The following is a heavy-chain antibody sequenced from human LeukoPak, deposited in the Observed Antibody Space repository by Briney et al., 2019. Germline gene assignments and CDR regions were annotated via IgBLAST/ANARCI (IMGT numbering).Heavy chain of an antibody. J-gene: IGHJ6*03. CDR2: INHSGST. V-gene: IGHV4-34*01. Sequence: SETLSLTCAVYGGSFSGYYWSWIRQPPGKGLEWIGEINHSGSTNYNPSLKSRVTISVDTSKNQFSLKLSSVTAADTAVYYCARQYSSSWYPNYYYYYMDVWGKGTTVTISS. CDR3: ARQYSSSWYPNYYYYYMDV. CDR1: GGSFSGYY. D-gene: IGHD6-13*01.